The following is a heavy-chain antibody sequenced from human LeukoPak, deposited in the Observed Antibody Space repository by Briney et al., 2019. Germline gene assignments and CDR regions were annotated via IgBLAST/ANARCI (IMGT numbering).Heavy chain of an antibody. CDR1: GFTFGSYA. D-gene: IGHD5-18*01. Sequence: PGGSLRLSCAASGFTFGSYAMNWVRQAPGKGLEWVSYIRSSDGHTYYADSVRGRFTISRDNSKNTLYLQMNSLRAEDTAVYYCARDGPGYSFDYWGQGTLVTVSS. V-gene: IGHV3-23*01. CDR3: ARDGPGYSFDY. J-gene: IGHJ4*02. CDR2: IRSSDGHT.